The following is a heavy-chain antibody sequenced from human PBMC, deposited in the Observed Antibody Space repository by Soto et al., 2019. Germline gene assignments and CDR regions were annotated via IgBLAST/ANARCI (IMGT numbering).Heavy chain of an antibody. CDR1: GGSISSSSDY. CDR3: ATLDLFGVILDP. J-gene: IGHJ5*02. V-gene: IGHV4-39*02. Sequence: PSETLSLTCTVSGGSISSSSDYWGWIRQPPGKGLEWIGSIYRSGSTHYNPSLESRVTISVDTSKNHFSLKLSSVTAADTAVYYCATLDLFGVILDPWGQGTPVTVSS. D-gene: IGHD3-3*01. CDR2: IYRSGST.